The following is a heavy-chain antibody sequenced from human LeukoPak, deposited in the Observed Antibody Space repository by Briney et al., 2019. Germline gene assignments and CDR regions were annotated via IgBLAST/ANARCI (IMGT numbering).Heavy chain of an antibody. CDR1: GGSISDYY. Sequence: SETLSLTCAFYGGSISDYYWSWIRQPPGKGLEWIGEIYHSGSTNYNPSLKSRVTISVDTSKNQLSLKLTSVTAADTAVYYCGKSTAFGASASYSYGMDVWGQGTTVTVSS. J-gene: IGHJ6*02. V-gene: IGHV4-34*01. CDR3: GKSTAFGASASYSYGMDV. CDR2: IYHSGST. D-gene: IGHD3-16*01.